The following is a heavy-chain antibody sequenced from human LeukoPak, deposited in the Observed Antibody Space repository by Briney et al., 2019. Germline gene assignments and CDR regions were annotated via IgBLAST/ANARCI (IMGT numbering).Heavy chain of an antibody. CDR2: TYYSGST. Sequence: SQTLSLTCAVSGGSISSGGYSWSWIRQPPGKGLEWIGYTYYSGSTYYNPSLKSRVTISVDTSKNQFSLKLSSVTAADTAVYYCARGKLYRVGSSTLDYWGQGNLVTVSS. J-gene: IGHJ4*02. CDR1: GGSISSGGYS. V-gene: IGHV4-30-4*07. D-gene: IGHD1-26*01. CDR3: ARGKLYRVGSSTLDY.